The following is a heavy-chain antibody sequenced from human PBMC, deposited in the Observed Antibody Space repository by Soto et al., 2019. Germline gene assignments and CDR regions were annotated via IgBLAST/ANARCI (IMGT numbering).Heavy chain of an antibody. J-gene: IGHJ5*02. CDR2: IIPIFGTA. Sequence: SVKVSCKASGGTFSSYAISWVRQAPGQGLEWMGGIIPIFGTANYAQKFQGRVTITADESTSTAYMELSSLRSEDTAVYYCARKSAGSYLRDNWFDPWGQGTLVTLSS. D-gene: IGHD3-10*01. CDR3: ARKSAGSYLRDNWFDP. CDR1: GGTFSSYA. V-gene: IGHV1-69*13.